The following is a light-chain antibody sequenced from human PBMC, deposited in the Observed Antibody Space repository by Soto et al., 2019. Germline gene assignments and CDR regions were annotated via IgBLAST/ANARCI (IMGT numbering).Light chain of an antibody. CDR3: CSYAGSYTVDV. CDR1: SSDVGGYNY. J-gene: IGLJ1*01. Sequence: QSALTQPRSVSGSPGQSVTISCTGTSSDVGGYNYVSWYQQHQGKAPKLMMYYVSKRPSGVPDRFSGSKSGNTASLTISGLQAEDEADYYCCSYAGSYTVDVFGTGTKLTVL. CDR2: YVS. V-gene: IGLV2-11*01.